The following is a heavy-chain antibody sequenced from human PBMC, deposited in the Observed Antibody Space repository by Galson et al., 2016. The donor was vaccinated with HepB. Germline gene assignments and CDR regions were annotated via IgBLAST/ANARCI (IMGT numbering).Heavy chain of an antibody. CDR1: GDSINAYY. Sequence: ETLSLTCSVSGDSINAYYWSWIRQSPGKGLEWIGYIYYRGSTNYNPSLSSRVTISVDTSKNQFSLKLGSVTAADTAVYYCARDRTDCAGGICYSYFDYWGQGARVTVSS. J-gene: IGHJ4*02. CDR2: IYYRGST. V-gene: IGHV4-59*01. D-gene: IGHD2-8*02. CDR3: ARDRTDCAGGICYSYFDY.